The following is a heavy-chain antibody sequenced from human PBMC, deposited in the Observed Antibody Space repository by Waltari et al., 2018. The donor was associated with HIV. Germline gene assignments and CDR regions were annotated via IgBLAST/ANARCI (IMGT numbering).Heavy chain of an antibody. D-gene: IGHD2-15*01. CDR3: ARDWWQLPSGGYFFDY. V-gene: IGHV1-2*02. CDR1: RFTFTAYY. J-gene: IGHJ4*02. CDR2: INPKSCVT. Sequence: QVQLVQSGAEVKKPGASVKVSCTAYRFTFTAYYVHRVRQAPVQGLEWMGWINPKSCVTPVDQNVQGRINMTRDTSIKTAYLELSRLQSDDTAVYYCARDWWQLPSGGYFFDYWGQGTLVTVSS.